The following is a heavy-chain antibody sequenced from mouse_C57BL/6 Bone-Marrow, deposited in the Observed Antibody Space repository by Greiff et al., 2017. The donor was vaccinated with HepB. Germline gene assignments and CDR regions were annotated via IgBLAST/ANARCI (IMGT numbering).Heavy chain of an antibody. CDR1: GYTFTDYY. CDR3: ARLVYYYRYWYFDV. Sequence: QVQLKESGAELVRPGASVKLSCKASGYTFTDYYINWVRQRPGQGLEWIARIYPGSGNTYYNEKFKGKATLTAEKSSSTAYMQLSSLTSEDSAVYFCARLVYYYRYWYFDVWGTGTTVTVSS. CDR2: IYPGSGNT. D-gene: IGHD1-1*01. V-gene: IGHV1-76*01. J-gene: IGHJ1*03.